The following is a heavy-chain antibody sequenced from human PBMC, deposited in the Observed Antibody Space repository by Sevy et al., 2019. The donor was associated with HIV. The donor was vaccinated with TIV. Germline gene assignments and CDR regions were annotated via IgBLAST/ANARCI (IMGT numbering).Heavy chain of an antibody. Sequence: GGSLRLSCAASGFTFSRYAMHWVRQAPGKGLEWVTIISYDGTIKYYAESVKGRFTISRDNSKNTLYLQMNSLSTDDTAVYYCARNPNYSDDSSGSVHDAFDIWGQGTTVTVS. CDR2: ISYDGTIK. V-gene: IGHV3-30-3*01. J-gene: IGHJ3*02. D-gene: IGHD3-22*01. CDR1: GFTFSRYA. CDR3: ARNPNYSDDSSGSVHDAFDI.